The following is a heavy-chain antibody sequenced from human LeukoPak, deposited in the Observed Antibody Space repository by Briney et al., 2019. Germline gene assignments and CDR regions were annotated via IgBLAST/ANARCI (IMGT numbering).Heavy chain of an antibody. J-gene: IGHJ4*02. D-gene: IGHD3-22*01. CDR2: ISAYNGNT. CDR3: ARDSVAVVITQTFDY. Sequence: ASVKVSCKASGYTFTSYGISWVRQAPGQGLEWMGWISAYNGNTNYAQKLQGRVTMTTDTSTSTAYMELRSLRSDDTAVYYCARDSVAVVITQTFDYWGQGTLVTVSS. CDR1: GYTFTSYG. V-gene: IGHV1-18*01.